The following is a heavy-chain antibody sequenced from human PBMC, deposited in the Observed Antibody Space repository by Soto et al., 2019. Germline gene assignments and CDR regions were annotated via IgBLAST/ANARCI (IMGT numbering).Heavy chain of an antibody. V-gene: IGHV6-1*01. Sequence: SQTLSLTCDISGDSVATGSATWNWIRQSPSRGLEWLGRTYYRSKWYYDYAVSVRSRISINPDTSQHHFSLQLISVTPEDTAVYYCVRLVGNSWLDYWGPGTLVTVS. D-gene: IGHD6-13*01. J-gene: IGHJ4*02. CDR1: GDSVATGSAT. CDR3: VRLVGNSWLDY. CDR2: TYYRSKWYY.